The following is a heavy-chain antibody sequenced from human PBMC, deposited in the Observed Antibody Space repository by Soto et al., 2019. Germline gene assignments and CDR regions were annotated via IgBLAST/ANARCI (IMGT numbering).Heavy chain of an antibody. V-gene: IGHV2-5*02. D-gene: IGHD4-17*01. CDR1: GFSLSTSGVG. Sequence: QITLKESGPTLVKPTQTLTLTCTFSGFSLSTSGVGVGWIRQPPGQALEWLALIFWDDDKRYSPSLKTRLTITQDTAKNQVVRTMTNMDPVDTATYYWAHRRSTLTTEGGWFDPWGQGTLVTASS. CDR2: IFWDDDK. CDR3: AHRRSTLTTEGGWFDP. J-gene: IGHJ5*02.